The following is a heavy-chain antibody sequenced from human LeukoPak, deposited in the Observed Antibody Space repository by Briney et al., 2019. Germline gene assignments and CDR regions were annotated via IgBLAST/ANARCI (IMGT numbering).Heavy chain of an antibody. J-gene: IGHJ4*02. Sequence: GSLRLSCAASGFTFSSYAMSWVRQAPGKGLEWIGSIYYSGSTYYNPSLKSRVTISVDTSKNQFSLKLSSVTAADTAVYYCASLRERSYYARGFDYWGQGTLVTVSS. V-gene: IGHV4-39*01. CDR2: IYYSGST. CDR3: ASLRERSYYARGFDY. CDR1: GFTFSSYA. D-gene: IGHD1-26*01.